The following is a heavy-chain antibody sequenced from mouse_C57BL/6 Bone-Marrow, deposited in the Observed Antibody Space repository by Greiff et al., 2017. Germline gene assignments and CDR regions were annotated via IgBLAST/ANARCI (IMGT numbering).Heavy chain of an antibody. D-gene: IGHD3-3*01. CDR3: SEDSAVYYCAWGDPPRYFDV. CDR1: YTFSRRVH. CDR2: GQGLEWIG. J-gene: IGHJ1*03. Sequence: VQLQQSGPELARPWASVKISCQAFYTFSRRVHFAIRDTNYWMQWVKQRPGQGLEWIGAIYPGNGDTSYNQKFKGKATLTSDTSSSTAYMQLSLLTSEDSAVYYCAWGDPPRYFDVWGTGTTVTVSS. V-gene: IGHV1-87*01.